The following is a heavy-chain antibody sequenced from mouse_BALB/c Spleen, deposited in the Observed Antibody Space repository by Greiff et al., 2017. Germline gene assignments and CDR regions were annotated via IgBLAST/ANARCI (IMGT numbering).Heavy chain of an antibody. CDR1: GYTFTDYN. V-gene: IGHV1S29*02. Sequence: VQLQQSGAELMKPGASVKISCKASGYTFTDYNMHWVKQSHGKSLGWIGYIYPYNGGTGYNQKFKSKATLTVDNSSSTAYMELRSLTSEDSAVYYCAVTTDAMDYWGQGTSVTVSS. CDR3: AVTTDAMDY. D-gene: IGHD1-1*01. J-gene: IGHJ4*01. CDR2: IYPYNGGT.